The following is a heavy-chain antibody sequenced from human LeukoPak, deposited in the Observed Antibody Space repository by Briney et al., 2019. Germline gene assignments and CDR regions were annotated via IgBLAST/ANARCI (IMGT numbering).Heavy chain of an antibody. V-gene: IGHV4-34*01. D-gene: IGHD3-10*01. Sequence: KPSETLSLTCAVYGGSFSGYYWSWIRQPPGKGLEWIGEINHSGSTNYNPSLKSRVTISVDTSKNQFSLKLSSVTAADTAVYYCARDSTSTMVDPWGQGTLVTVSS. CDR2: INHSGST. CDR3: ARDSTSTMVDP. CDR1: GGSFSGYY. J-gene: IGHJ5*02.